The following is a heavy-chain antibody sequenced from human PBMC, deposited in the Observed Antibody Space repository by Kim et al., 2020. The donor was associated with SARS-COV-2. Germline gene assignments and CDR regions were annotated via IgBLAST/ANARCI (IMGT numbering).Heavy chain of an antibody. CDR3: GKRGQKGNGMDV. V-gene: IGHV3-30*18. CDR2: ILADGTKE. J-gene: IGHJ6*02. Sequence: GGSLRLSCAASGFAFSGYDMHWVRQAPGKGLEWVAGILADGTKEYYADSVKGRFTISSDNSKKPLYLEMNSLRGEDTAVYFCGKRGQKGNGMDVWGQGPTVTVSS. CDR1: GFAFSGYD.